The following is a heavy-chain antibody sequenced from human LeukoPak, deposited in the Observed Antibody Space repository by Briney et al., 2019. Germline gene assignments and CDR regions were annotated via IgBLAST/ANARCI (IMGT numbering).Heavy chain of an antibody. D-gene: IGHD1-26*01. CDR1: GFSFSSYD. Sequence: GGSLRLSCAASGFSFSSYDMHWVRQAPAKGLEWVTVISYDGSNKYYGDSVKGRFTISRDNSKNTLYLKMNSLRAEDTAVYYCAKEGSNGDFDYWGRGTLVTVSS. CDR2: ISYDGSNK. V-gene: IGHV3-30*18. J-gene: IGHJ4*02. CDR3: AKEGSNGDFDY.